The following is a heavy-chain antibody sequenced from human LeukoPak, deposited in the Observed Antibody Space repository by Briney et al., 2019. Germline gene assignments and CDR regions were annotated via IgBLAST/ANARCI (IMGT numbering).Heavy chain of an antibody. CDR1: GFTFSDYY. CDR3: ASLPLVRGFDD. Sequence: PGGSLRLSCAASGFTFSDYYMNWVRQAPGKGLEWVSYISSSSSYTNYADSVKGRFTISRDNAKNSLYLQVNSLRVEDTAVYYCASLPLVRGFDDWGQGTMVTVSS. D-gene: IGHD2-8*02. V-gene: IGHV3-11*03. J-gene: IGHJ4*03. CDR2: ISSSSSYT.